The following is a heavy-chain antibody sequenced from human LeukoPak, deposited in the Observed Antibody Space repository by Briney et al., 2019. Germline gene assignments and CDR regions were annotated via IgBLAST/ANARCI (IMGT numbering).Heavy chain of an antibody. CDR1: GGSISSHY. Sequence: PSETLSLTCTVSGGSISSHYWSWIRQPPGKGLEWIGYIYYSGSTNYNPSLKSRVTISVDTSKNQFSLKLSSVTAADTAVYYCANQRREYSSRFDYWGQGTLVTVSS. V-gene: IGHV4-59*11. CDR3: ANQRREYSSRFDY. CDR2: IYYSGST. D-gene: IGHD6-6*01. J-gene: IGHJ4*02.